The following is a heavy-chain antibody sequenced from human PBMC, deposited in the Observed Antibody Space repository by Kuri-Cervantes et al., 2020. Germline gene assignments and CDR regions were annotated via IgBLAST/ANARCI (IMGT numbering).Heavy chain of an antibody. Sequence: ASVKVSCKASGYTFTSYYMHWVRQAPGQGLEWMGIINPSGGSTSYAQKFQGRVTMTEDTSTDTAYMELSSLRSEDTAVYYCARWGLTVTTGGADYWGQGTLVTVSS. V-gene: IGHV1-46*01. CDR3: ARWGLTVTTGGADY. CDR1: GYTFTSYY. J-gene: IGHJ4*02. CDR2: INPSGGST. D-gene: IGHD4-17*01.